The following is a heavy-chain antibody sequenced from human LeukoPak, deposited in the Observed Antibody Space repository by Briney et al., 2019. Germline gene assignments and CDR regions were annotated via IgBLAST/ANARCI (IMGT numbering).Heavy chain of an antibody. V-gene: IGHV3-23*01. CDR2: ISGSGGST. D-gene: IGHD4-17*01. Sequence: GGSLRLSCAASGFTFSSYAMSWVRQAPGKGLEWVSAISGSGGSTYYADSVKGRFTISRDNSKNTLYLQMNSLRAEDTAVYYCAKDSGYGDYVRRPNWFDPWGQGTLVTVSS. CDR3: AKDSGYGDYVRRPNWFDP. CDR1: GFTFSSYA. J-gene: IGHJ5*02.